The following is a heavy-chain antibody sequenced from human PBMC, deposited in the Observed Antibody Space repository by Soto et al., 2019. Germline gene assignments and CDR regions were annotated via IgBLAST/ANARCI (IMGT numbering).Heavy chain of an antibody. D-gene: IGHD2-8*01. CDR2: VSANNGHT. CDR1: GFTFSNYG. V-gene: IGHV1-18*01. CDR3: PRDIESVTVKHFFYCYAMDV. J-gene: IGHJ6*02. Sequence: ASVKVSCKASGFTFSNYGLNWVRQAPGQGLEGMGWVSANNGHTNYAQNLQGRVSMTTDTSTSTAYMELRGLRFDDTAVYYCPRDIESVTVKHFFYCYAMDVWGQGTTVTVSS.